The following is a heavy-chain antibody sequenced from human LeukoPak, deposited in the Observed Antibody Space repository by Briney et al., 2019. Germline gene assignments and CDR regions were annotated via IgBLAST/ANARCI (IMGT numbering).Heavy chain of an antibody. V-gene: IGHV3-48*03. D-gene: IGHD5-18*01. CDR3: ARVVSYGPPHDY. CDR2: ISSSGSTI. Sequence: GGSLRLSCAASRFTFSSYEMNWVRQAPGKGLEWFSYISSSGSTIYYADSVKGRFTISRDNAKNSLYLQMNSLRAEDTAVYYCARVVSYGPPHDYWGQGTLVTVSS. CDR1: RFTFSSYE. J-gene: IGHJ4*02.